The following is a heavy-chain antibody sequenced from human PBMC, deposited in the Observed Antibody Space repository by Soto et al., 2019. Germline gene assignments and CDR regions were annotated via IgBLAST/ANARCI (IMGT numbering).Heavy chain of an antibody. CDR1: GGTFSSYA. J-gene: IGHJ4*02. V-gene: IGHV1-69*12. Sequence: QVQLVQSGAEVKKPGSSVKVSCKASGGTFSSYAISWVRQAPGQGLEWMGGIIPMFGTANYAQKFQGRVTITADESTSTAYRELGSLRSEDTAVYDCAQYRGRDGYNSVDHWGPGTLVTVSS. CDR3: AQYRGRDGYNSVDH. CDR2: IIPMFGTA. D-gene: IGHD5-12*01.